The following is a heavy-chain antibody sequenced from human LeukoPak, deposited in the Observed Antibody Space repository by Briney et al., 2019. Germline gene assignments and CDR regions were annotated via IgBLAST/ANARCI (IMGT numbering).Heavy chain of an antibody. CDR1: GGSISSYY. CDR3: ARDDNYGIFVNVDY. Sequence: PSETLSLTCTVSGGSISSYYWSWIRQPAGKGLEWIGRIYTSGSTNYNPSLKSRVTMSVDTSKNQFSLKLSSVTAADTAVYYCARDDNYGIFVNVDYWGQGTLVTVSS. D-gene: IGHD4-11*01. CDR2: IYTSGST. V-gene: IGHV4-4*07. J-gene: IGHJ4*02.